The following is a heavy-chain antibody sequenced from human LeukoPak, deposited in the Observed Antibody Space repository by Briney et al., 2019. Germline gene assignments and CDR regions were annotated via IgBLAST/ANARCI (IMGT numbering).Heavy chain of an antibody. CDR3: ARDFTVAGRKDLK. CDR2: INHSGST. V-gene: IGHV4-34*01. Sequence: SETLSLTCAVYVESFSGYYWSWIRQPPGKGREGMGEINHSGSTNYNPSLKSRVTISVAPSKNQFSLKLSSVPAADTAVYYCARDFTVAGRKDLKWGQGTLVTVSS. D-gene: IGHD6-19*01. J-gene: IGHJ4*02. CDR1: VESFSGYY.